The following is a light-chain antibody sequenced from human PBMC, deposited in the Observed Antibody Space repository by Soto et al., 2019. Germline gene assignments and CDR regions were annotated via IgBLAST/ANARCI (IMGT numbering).Light chain of an antibody. Sequence: EIVLPQSPGTLSLSPGERATLSCRSSQSVSSSYLAWYQQKPGQAPRLLIYGASSRATGIPDRFSGSGSGTDFTLTIRRLEPEDFAVYYCQQYGSSPPWTCGQGTKGDIK. CDR2: GAS. V-gene: IGKV3-20*01. CDR3: QQYGSSPPWT. CDR1: QSVSSSY. J-gene: IGKJ1*01.